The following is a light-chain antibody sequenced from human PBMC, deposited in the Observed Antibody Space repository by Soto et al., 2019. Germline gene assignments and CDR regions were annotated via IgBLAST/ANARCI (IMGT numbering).Light chain of an antibody. J-gene: IGKJ5*01. CDR1: QSVSSN. V-gene: IGKV3-15*01. CDR2: GAS. CDR3: QQRANWIT. Sequence: EIVMTQSPATLSVSPGERATLSCRASQSVSSNLAWYQQKPGQPPRLLIYGASTRATGIPARFSGSGSGTDFTLAISSLEPEDFAIYYCQQRANWITFGQGTRLEIK.